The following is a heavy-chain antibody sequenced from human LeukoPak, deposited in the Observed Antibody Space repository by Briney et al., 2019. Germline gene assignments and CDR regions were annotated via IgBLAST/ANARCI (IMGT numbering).Heavy chain of an antibody. D-gene: IGHD4-23*01. CDR1: GSFISSGYY. Sequence: PSETLSLTCTVSGSFISSGYYWGWIRLPPGKGLEWIGSIYHTGATYNNPSLKSRVTISVDTSKNQFSLKLSSVTAADTAVYYCARGGRWLLPYYFDYWGQGTLVTVSS. V-gene: IGHV4-38-2*02. CDR2: IYHTGAT. CDR3: ARGGRWLLPYYFDY. J-gene: IGHJ4*02.